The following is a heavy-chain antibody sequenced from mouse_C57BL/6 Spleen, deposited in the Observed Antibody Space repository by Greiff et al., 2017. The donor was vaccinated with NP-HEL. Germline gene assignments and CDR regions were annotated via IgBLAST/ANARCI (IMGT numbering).Heavy chain of an antibody. J-gene: IGHJ2*01. CDR3: AVAANYDDGLRY. Sequence: VQLQQSGAELVKPGASVKISCKASGYAFSSYWMNWVKQRPGQGLEWIGQIYPGDGDTNYNGKFKGKATLTADKSSSTAYLQLSSLTSEDSAVYYCAVAANYDDGLRYWGQGTTLTVSS. V-gene: IGHV1-80*01. CDR1: GYAFSSYW. CDR2: IYPGDGDT. D-gene: IGHD2-4*01.